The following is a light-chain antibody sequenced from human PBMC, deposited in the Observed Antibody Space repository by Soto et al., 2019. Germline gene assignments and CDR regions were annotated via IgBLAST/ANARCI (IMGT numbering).Light chain of an antibody. CDR1: QGVSSY. J-gene: IGKJ3*01. Sequence: EIVLTQSPATLSLSPGERATLSCRASQGVSSYLAWYQQKPGQAPRLLIYDASNRATGIPARFSGSGSGTDFTLTISSLEPEDFAVYYCQQRSNWPSFGPGTKLDIK. CDR2: DAS. CDR3: QQRSNWPS. V-gene: IGKV3-11*01.